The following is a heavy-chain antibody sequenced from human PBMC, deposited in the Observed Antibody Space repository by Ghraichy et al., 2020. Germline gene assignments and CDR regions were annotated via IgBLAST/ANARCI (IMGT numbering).Heavy chain of an antibody. CDR1: GFTFSDYY. CDR2: ISSSGSTI. V-gene: IGHV3-11*01. D-gene: IGHD3-22*01. J-gene: IGHJ4*02. Sequence: GESLNISCAASGFTFSDYYMSWIRQAPGKGLEWVSYISSSGSTIYYADSVKGRFTISRDNAKNSLYLQMNSLRAEDTAVYYCARQRGTTYYDSSGYYYPSPPRGWGQGTLVTVSS. CDR3: ARQRGTTYYDSSGYYYPSPPRG.